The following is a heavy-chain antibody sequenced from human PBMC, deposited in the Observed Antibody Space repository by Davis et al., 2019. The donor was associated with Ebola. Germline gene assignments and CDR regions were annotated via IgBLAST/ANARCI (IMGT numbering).Heavy chain of an antibody. Sequence: SETLSLTCTVSGGSISSSSYYWGWIRQPPGKGLEWIGSIYYSGSTYYNPSLKSRVTISVDTSKNQFSLKLSSVTAADTAVYYCARGYSSSSVYYYYYYGMDVWGQGTTVTVSS. CDR2: IYYSGST. CDR1: GGSISSSSYY. CDR3: ARGYSSSSVYYYYYYGMDV. V-gene: IGHV4-39*01. J-gene: IGHJ6*02. D-gene: IGHD6-6*01.